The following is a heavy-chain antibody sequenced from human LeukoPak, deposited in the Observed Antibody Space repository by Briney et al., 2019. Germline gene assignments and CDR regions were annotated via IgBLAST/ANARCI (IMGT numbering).Heavy chain of an antibody. CDR1: GLTFSDHY. Sequence: GGSLRLSCAASGLTFSDHYMDWVRQAPGKGLEWVGRTRNKANSYTTEYAASVKGRFTISRDDSKNSLYLQMNSLKTEDTAVYYCARAFRGYSYDFWGQGTLVTVSS. CDR3: ARAFRGYSYDF. CDR2: TRNKANSYTT. J-gene: IGHJ4*02. V-gene: IGHV3-72*01. D-gene: IGHD5-18*01.